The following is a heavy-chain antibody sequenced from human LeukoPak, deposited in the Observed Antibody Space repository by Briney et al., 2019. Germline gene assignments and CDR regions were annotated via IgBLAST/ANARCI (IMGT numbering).Heavy chain of an antibody. J-gene: IGHJ6*02. CDR3: ARVSIWFGTTEHGMDV. CDR1: GFTFSSYS. CDR2: SSSSGTCI. Sequence: KSGGSLRLSCAASGFTFSSYSMNWVRQAPGKGLEWVSASSSSGTCIYYTDSVKGRFTVSRDNAKNSVFLQLNSLRAEDTAVYYCARVSIWFGTTEHGMDVWGQGTTVTVSS. D-gene: IGHD3-10*01. V-gene: IGHV3-21*01.